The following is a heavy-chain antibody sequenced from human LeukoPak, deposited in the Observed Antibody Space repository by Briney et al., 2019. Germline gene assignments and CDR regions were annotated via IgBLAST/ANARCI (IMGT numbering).Heavy chain of an antibody. CDR2: IYHRGRT. CDR1: GGSIRSSDY. J-gene: IGHJ6*02. V-gene: IGHV4-59*08. D-gene: IGHD3-9*01. Sequence: SETLSLTCTVSGGSIRSSDYWSWVRQSPGKGLEWIGYIYHRGRTNYNPSLKSRVTILIDTSKNQFSLKLSAVTAADTAVYYRARTYYDILTEEYGMDVWGQGTTVTVSS. CDR3: ARTYYDILTEEYGMDV.